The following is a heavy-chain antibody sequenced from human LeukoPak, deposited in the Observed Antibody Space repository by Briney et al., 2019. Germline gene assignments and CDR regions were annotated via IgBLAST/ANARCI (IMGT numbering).Heavy chain of an antibody. D-gene: IGHD6-19*01. CDR1: GFTFSRYG. CDR2: MSYDGSSK. V-gene: IGHV3-30*03. J-gene: IGHJ4*02. CDR3: ASRAIAVANA. Sequence: GGSLRLSCAASGFTFSRYGMHWVRQAPGKGLEWVAVMSYDGSSKYYADSVKGRFTISRDNSKNTLYLQMNSLRAEDTAVYYCASRAIAVANARGQGTLVTVSS.